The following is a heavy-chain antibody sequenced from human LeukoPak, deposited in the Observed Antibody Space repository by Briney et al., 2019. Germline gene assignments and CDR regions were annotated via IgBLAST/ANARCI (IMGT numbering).Heavy chain of an antibody. CDR3: AKQIVGATSNDFDY. CDR2: ITSSGGGT. CDR1: GFTFSSFA. V-gene: IGHV3-23*01. D-gene: IGHD1-26*01. Sequence: GGSLRLSCAAPGFTFSSFAMTWVRQAPGKGPEWVSSITSSGGGTYYADSVKGRFTISRNNSQNTLYLQMNSLRADDTAVYFCAKQIVGATSNDFDYWGQGTLVTVSS. J-gene: IGHJ4*02.